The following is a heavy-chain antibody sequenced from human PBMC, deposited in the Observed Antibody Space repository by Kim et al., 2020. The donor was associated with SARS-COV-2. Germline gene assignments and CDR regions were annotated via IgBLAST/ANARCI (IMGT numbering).Heavy chain of an antibody. D-gene: IGHD4-17*01. CDR2: IYYSGST. Sequence: SETLSLTCTVSGGSISSSGYYWGWIRPPPGKGLEWIGSIYYSGSTYYNPSLKSRVTISVDTSKNQFSLKLSSVTAADTAVYYCARHPSMTTVTFDYWGQGTQVTVSS. CDR1: GGSISSSGYY. V-gene: IGHV4-39*01. J-gene: IGHJ4*02. CDR3: ARHPSMTTVTFDY.